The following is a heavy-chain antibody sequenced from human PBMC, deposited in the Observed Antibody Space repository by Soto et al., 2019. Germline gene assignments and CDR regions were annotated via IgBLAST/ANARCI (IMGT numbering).Heavy chain of an antibody. V-gene: IGHV4-4*09. D-gene: IGHD4-4*01. Sequence: SETLSLTCTVSGGSISSYYWSWIRQPPGKGLEWIGYICTGGTTKYNPSLKSRVTMSVDTSKTQFSLKLTSVAAADTAVYYCARVGSKSFYYATDVWGQGTTVTVS. CDR1: GGSISSYY. J-gene: IGHJ6*02. CDR3: ARVGSKSFYYATDV. CDR2: ICTGGTT.